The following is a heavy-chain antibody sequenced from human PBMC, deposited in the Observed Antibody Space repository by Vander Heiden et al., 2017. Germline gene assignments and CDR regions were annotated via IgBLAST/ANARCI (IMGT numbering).Heavy chain of an antibody. D-gene: IGHD2-8*01. CDR3: ARRVSLAEGYYYYGMDV. CDR2: IIPIFGTA. V-gene: IGHV1-69*01. CDR1: GGTFSSYA. Sequence: QVQLVQSGAEVKKPGSSVKVSCKASGGTFSSYAISWVRQAPGQGLEWMGGIIPIFGTANYAQKFQGRVTITADESTSTAYMELSSLRSEDTAVYYCARRVSLAEGYYYYGMDVWGQGTTVTVSS. J-gene: IGHJ6*02.